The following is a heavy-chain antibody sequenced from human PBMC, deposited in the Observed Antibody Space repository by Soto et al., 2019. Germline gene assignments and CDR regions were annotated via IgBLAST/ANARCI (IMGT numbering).Heavy chain of an antibody. D-gene: IGHD3-9*01. Sequence: HPGGSLRLSCVASWFTFSSYALHWVRQAPGKGLEWVAVTSYDGSNKYYADSVEGRFTISRDNSKNTLYLQTSSLTTEDTAMYYCARDWETSATGLIDSWGQGTLVTVSS. CDR3: ARDWETSATGLIDS. CDR2: TSYDGSNK. J-gene: IGHJ4*02. V-gene: IGHV3-30-3*01. CDR1: WFTFSSYA.